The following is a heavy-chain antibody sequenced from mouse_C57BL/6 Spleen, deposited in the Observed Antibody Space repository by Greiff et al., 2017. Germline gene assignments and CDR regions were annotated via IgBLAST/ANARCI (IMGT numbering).Heavy chain of an antibody. J-gene: IGHJ2*01. D-gene: IGHD1-1*01. CDR3: ARTPFDYYGSSPYFDY. V-gene: IGHV1-76*01. CDR1: GYTFTDYY. Sequence: QVQLQQSGAELVRPGASVKLSCKASGYTFTDYYINWVKQRPGQGLEWIARIYPGSGNTYYNEKFKGKATLTAEKSSSTAYMQLSSLTSEDSAVYFCARTPFDYYGSSPYFDYWGQGTTLTVSS. CDR2: IYPGSGNT.